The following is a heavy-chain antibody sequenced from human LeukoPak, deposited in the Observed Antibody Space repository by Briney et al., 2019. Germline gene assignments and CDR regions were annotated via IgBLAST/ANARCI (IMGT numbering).Heavy chain of an antibody. CDR3: ARHLSSGSGGY. CDR1: GGSFSGYY. Sequence: SETLSLTCAVYGGSFSGYYWSWIRQPPGKGLEWIGEINHSGSTNYNPSLKGRVTISVDTSKNHFSLRLSPVTAADTAVYYCARHLSSGSGGYWGQGTLVTVSS. CDR2: INHSGST. J-gene: IGHJ4*02. D-gene: IGHD3-10*01. V-gene: IGHV4-34*01.